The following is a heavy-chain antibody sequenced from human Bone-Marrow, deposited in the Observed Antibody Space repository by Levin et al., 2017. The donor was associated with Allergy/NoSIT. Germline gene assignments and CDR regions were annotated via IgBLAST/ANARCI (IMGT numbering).Heavy chain of an antibody. CDR2: IIPMFGVA. CDR3: ARDTLRLGDLSPDY. D-gene: IGHD3-16*02. Sequence: PGESLKISCKASGDTFSNFMICWVRQAPGQGLEWMGRIIPMFGVANYAPKFQGRVTITADKSTNTAYMELNTLRFEDTAVYYCARDTLRLGDLSPDYWGPGTLVTVSS. J-gene: IGHJ4*02. CDR1: GDTFSNFM. V-gene: IGHV1-69*04.